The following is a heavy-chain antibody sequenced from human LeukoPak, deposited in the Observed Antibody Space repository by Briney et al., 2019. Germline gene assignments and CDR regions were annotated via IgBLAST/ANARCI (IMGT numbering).Heavy chain of an antibody. CDR1: EFAFSTYN. CDR2: ISTGSSTT. J-gene: IGHJ4*02. V-gene: IGHV3-48*01. CDR3: AKSPG. Sequence: PGGSLRLSCAASEFAFSTYNMNWVRQAPGKGLEWVSYISTGSSTTYYADSVKGRFTISRDNSKNTLYLQMNSLRAEDTAVYYCAKSPGWGQGTLVTVSS.